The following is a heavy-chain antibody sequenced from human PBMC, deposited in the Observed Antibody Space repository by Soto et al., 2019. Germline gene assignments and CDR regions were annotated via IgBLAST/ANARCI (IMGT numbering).Heavy chain of an antibody. CDR3: ARLLYSNREKTRFDP. CDR1: GGTFSSYA. CDR2: IIPIFGTA. J-gene: IGHJ5*02. V-gene: IGHV1-69*01. Sequence: QVQLVQSGAEVKKPGSSVKVSCKASGGTFSSYAISWVRQARGQGLEWMGGIIPIFGTANYAQKFQGRVTITADESTSTAYMELSSLRSEDTAVYYFARLLYSNREKTRFDPWGQGTLGTVSS. D-gene: IGHD4-4*01.